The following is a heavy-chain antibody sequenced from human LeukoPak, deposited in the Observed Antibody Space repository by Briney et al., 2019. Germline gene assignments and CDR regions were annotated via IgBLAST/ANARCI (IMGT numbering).Heavy chain of an antibody. D-gene: IGHD6-6*01. V-gene: IGHV3-30-3*01. Sequence: GSLRLSCAASGFSFSSYDMHWVRQAPGKGLEWVAAISMGGDIKVYTDSVRGRFTISRDNSKNTLYLQMNSLRAEDTAVYYCARDGDSSSSGPRGNWFDPWGQGTLVTVSS. CDR2: ISMGGDIK. CDR3: ARDGDSSSSGPRGNWFDP. J-gene: IGHJ5*02. CDR1: GFSFSSYD.